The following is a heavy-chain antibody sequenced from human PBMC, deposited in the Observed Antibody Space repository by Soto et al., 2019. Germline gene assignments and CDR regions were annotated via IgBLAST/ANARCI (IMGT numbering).Heavy chain of an antibody. D-gene: IGHD6-19*01. J-gene: IGHJ4*02. CDR1: GGSISSGDYY. Sequence: QVQLQESGPGLVKPSQTLSLTCTVSGGSISSGDYYWSWIRQPPGKGLEWIGYIYYSGSTYYNPSLKSRVTISVDTSKNQFSLKLSSVTAADTAVYYCARGLHSSGWFGYPRFDYWGQGTLVTVSS. CDR2: IYYSGST. CDR3: ARGLHSSGWFGYPRFDY. V-gene: IGHV4-30-4*01.